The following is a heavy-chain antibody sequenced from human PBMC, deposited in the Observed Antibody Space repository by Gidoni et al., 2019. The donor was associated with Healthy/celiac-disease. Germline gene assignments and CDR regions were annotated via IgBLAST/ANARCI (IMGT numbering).Heavy chain of an antibody. CDR1: GGPIRSGGYH. CDR3: ARGGRTHYFDY. V-gene: IGHV4-31*03. J-gene: IGHJ4*02. CDR2: IYYSGST. D-gene: IGHD2-2*01. Sequence: QVQLQESGPGLVKPSQTLSLTCTGSGGPIRSGGYHWSWIRQHPGEGLEWIGYIYYSGSTYYNPSLKSRVTISVDTSKIQFSLKLSSVTAADTAVYYCARGGRTHYFDYWGQGTLVTVSS.